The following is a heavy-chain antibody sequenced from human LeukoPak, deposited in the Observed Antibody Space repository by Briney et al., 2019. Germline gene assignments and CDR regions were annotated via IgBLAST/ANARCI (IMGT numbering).Heavy chain of an antibody. J-gene: IGHJ6*02. CDR3: ARDYGDYWKGYYYYGMDV. V-gene: IGHV3-30*04. CDR1: GFTFSSYA. D-gene: IGHD4-17*01. Sequence: GRSLRLSCAASGFTFSSYAMHWVRQAPGKGLEWVAIISYDGSNKYYADSVKGRFTISRDNSKNTLYLQMNSLRAEDTAVYYCARDYGDYWKGYYYYGMDVWGQGTTVTVSS. CDR2: ISYDGSNK.